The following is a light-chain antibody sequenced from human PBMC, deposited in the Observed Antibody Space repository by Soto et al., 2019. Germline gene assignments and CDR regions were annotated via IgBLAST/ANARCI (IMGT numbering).Light chain of an antibody. Sequence: ENVLTQSPGTLSLSPGERATLSCRASQNIDSSSLAWYQQTPGQAPKLLIYGASIRATGIPDRFSGSGSGTDFTLTISRLEPEDFVVYYCQAYGHDVSPEWTFGQGTKVEVK. J-gene: IGKJ1*01. CDR2: GAS. V-gene: IGKV3-20*01. CDR3: QAYGHDVSPEWT. CDR1: QNIDSSS.